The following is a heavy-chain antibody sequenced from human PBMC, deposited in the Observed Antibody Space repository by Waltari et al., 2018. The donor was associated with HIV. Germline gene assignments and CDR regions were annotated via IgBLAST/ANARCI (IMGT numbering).Heavy chain of an antibody. CDR2: IFYTGST. CDR3: ARHGRMGGGTHRRYFDY. Sequence: QLQLQESGPGLVKPSETLSLTCSVSGDSISSSSYYWVWVRQPPGKGLEWIGSIFYTGSTYYNPSLKSRVTISVDTSRNRFSLKRSSVTAADTAVYYCARHGRMGGGTHRRYFDYWGQGTLVTVSS. J-gene: IGHJ4*02. V-gene: IGHV4-39*01. CDR1: GDSISSSSYY. D-gene: IGHD3-16*01.